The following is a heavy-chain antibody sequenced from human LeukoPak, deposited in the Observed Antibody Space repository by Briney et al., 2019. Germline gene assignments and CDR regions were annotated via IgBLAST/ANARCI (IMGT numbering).Heavy chain of an antibody. D-gene: IGHD6-6*01. V-gene: IGHV3-30*02. Sequence: GGSLRLSCAASGFTFSSYAMSWVRQAPGKGLEWVAFIRYDGSNKYYADSVKGRFTISRDNSKNTLYLQMNSLRAEDTAVYYCAKEASIAAQYYFDYWGQGTLVTVSS. J-gene: IGHJ4*02. CDR3: AKEASIAAQYYFDY. CDR1: GFTFSSYA. CDR2: IRYDGSNK.